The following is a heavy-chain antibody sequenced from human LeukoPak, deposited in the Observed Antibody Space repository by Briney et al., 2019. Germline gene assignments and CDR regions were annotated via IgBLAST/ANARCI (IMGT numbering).Heavy chain of an antibody. Sequence: GGSLRLSCVASGFTFSSYNMNWVRQAPGKGLEWVSSISSSSIYIYYADSVKGRFTISRDNAKSSLSLQMNSLRAEDTAVYYCARTSYYDSSGTFDYWGQGTLVTVSS. CDR2: ISSSSIYI. J-gene: IGHJ4*02. CDR3: ARTSYYDSSGTFDY. D-gene: IGHD3-22*01. V-gene: IGHV3-21*01. CDR1: GFTFSSYN.